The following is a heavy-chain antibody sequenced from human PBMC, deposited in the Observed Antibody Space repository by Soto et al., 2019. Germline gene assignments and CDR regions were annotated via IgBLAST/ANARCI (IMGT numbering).Heavy chain of an antibody. CDR3: ARDRRVGATEGNWFDP. Sequence: SETLSLTCTVSGGSISSYYWSWIRQPAGKGLEWIGRIYTSGSTNYNPSLKSRVTMSVDTSKNQFSLKLSSVTAADTAVYYCARDRRVGATEGNWFDPRGQGTLVTVSS. CDR1: GGSISSYY. V-gene: IGHV4-4*07. CDR2: IYTSGST. J-gene: IGHJ5*02. D-gene: IGHD1-26*01.